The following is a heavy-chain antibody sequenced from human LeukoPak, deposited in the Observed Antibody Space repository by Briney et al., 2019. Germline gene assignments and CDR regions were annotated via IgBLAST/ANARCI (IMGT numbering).Heavy chain of an antibody. CDR3: ARDGRWGYSYELVPFGY. D-gene: IGHD5-18*01. V-gene: IGHV4-31*03. CDR2: IYYSGST. CDR1: GGSVSSGSYY. J-gene: IGHJ4*02. Sequence: PSETLSLTCTVSGGSVSSGSYYWSWIRQPPGKGLEWIGYIYYSGSTYYNPSLKSRVTISVDTSKNQFSLKLSSVTAADTAVYHCARDGRWGYSYELVPFGYWGQGTLVTVSS.